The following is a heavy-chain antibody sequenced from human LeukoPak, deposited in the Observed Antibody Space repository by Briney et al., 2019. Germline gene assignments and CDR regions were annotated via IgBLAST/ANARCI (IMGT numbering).Heavy chain of an antibody. CDR1: GYTFTGYY. CDR2: INPNSGGT. Sequence: ASVKVFCKASGYTFTGYYMHWVRQAPGQGLEWMGWINPNSGGTNYAQKFQGWVTMTRDTSISTAYMELSRLRSDDTAVYYCARIAAAGKFDYWGQGTLVTVSS. J-gene: IGHJ4*02. CDR3: ARIAAAGKFDY. D-gene: IGHD6-13*01. V-gene: IGHV1-2*04.